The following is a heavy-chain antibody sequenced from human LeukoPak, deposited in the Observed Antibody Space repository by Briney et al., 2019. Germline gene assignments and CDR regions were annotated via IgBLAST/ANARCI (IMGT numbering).Heavy chain of an antibody. CDR2: ITWNSGSI. D-gene: IGHD3-9*01. CDR3: AKDGDDILTGLAEY. J-gene: IGHJ4*02. CDR1: GFTFDDYA. V-gene: IGHV3-9*01. Sequence: PGRSLRLSCAASGFTFDDYAMHWVRQAPGKGLEWDSGITWNSGSICYADSVKGRFTISRDNSKNSLYLQMNSLRADDTALYYCAKDGDDILTGLAEYWGQGTLVTVSS.